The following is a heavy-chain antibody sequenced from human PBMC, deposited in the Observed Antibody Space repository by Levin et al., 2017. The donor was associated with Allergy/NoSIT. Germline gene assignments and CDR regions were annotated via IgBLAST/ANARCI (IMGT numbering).Heavy chain of an antibody. Sequence: GESLKISCKGSGSSFSSYWIGWVRQMPGKGLEWMGIIYPGDSDTRYSPSFQGQVTMSADKSTTTAYLQWSSLKASDSAIYYCATAKTELATPFDYGGQGTLVTVSS. CDR2: IYPGDSDT. V-gene: IGHV5-51*01. CDR1: GSSFSSYW. CDR3: ATAKTELATPFDY. D-gene: IGHD6-13*01. J-gene: IGHJ4*02.